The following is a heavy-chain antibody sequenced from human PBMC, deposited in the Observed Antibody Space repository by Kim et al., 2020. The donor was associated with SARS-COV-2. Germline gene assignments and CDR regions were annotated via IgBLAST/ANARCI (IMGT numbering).Heavy chain of an antibody. V-gene: IGHV3-9*01. CDR3: TKGIRWEYHHGRFEH. D-gene: IGHD1-26*01. J-gene: IGHJ1*01. CDR1: GFTVGNYA. CDR2: ICWSGGDI. Sequence: GGSLRLSCAASGFTVGNYAMHWVRQVPGKGLEWVSGICWSGGDIGSAYAVKGRIIISRDYAKNSLFLQNNRLPADNTAFYYGTKGIRWEYHHGRFEHWG.